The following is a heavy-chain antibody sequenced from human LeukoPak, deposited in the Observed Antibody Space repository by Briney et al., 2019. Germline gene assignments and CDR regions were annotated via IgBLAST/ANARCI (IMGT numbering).Heavy chain of an antibody. CDR1: GGSFSGYY. CDR3: AREYGGNSWFNY. D-gene: IGHD4-23*01. CDR2: IYYSGST. Sequence: SETLSLTCAVYGGSFSGYYWSWIRQPPGKGLEWIGYIYYSGSTNYNPSLKSRITISVDTSKNQFSLKLSSVTAADTAVYYCAREYGGNSWFNYWGQGTLVTVSS. J-gene: IGHJ4*02. V-gene: IGHV4-59*01.